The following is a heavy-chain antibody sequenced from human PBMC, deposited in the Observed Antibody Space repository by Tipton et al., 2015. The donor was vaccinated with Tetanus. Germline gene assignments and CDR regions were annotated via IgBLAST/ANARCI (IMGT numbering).Heavy chain of an antibody. V-gene: IGHV4-31*03. CDR1: GASISSGGYF. CDR2: IYYSGDT. J-gene: IGHJ5*02. CDR3: ARDPGIASAGLWFDP. D-gene: IGHD6-13*01. Sequence: TLSLTCSVSGASISSGGYFWNWVRQHPEKGLEWIGYIYYSGDTYINPSLKSRVTMSVDTSKNQISLNLSSVTAADTAVYYCARDPGIASAGLWFDPWGQGTLVTVSS.